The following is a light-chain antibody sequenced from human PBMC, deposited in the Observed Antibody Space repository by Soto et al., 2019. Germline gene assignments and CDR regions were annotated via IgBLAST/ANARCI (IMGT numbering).Light chain of an antibody. V-gene: IGLV7-46*01. CDR1: TGAVTSGHY. J-gene: IGLJ2*01. CDR3: LVSYSGARV. Sequence: QAVVTQEPSLTVSPGGTVTLTCDSSTGAVTSGHYPYWFQQKPGQAPRTLIYDTRNKHSWTPARFSGSLLGGKAALTLSRAQPEDEAEYYCLVSYSGARVFGGGTKLTVL. CDR2: DTR.